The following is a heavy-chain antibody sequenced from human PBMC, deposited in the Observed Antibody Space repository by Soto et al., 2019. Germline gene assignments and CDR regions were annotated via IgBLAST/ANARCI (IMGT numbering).Heavy chain of an antibody. Sequence: GGSLRVSCAAPVFTFSSYGMHWVRQAPGKGLEWVAVIWYDGSNKYYADSVKGRFTISRDNSKNTLYLQMNSLRAEDTAVYYCAREGGYYYDSSGYYSDYYYGMDVWGQGTTVTVSS. D-gene: IGHD3-22*01. V-gene: IGHV3-33*08. CDR1: VFTFSSYG. CDR3: AREGGYYYDSSGYYSDYYYGMDV. J-gene: IGHJ6*02. CDR2: IWYDGSNK.